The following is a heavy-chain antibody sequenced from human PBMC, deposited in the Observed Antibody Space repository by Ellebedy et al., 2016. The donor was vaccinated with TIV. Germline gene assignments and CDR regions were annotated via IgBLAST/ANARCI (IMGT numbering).Heavy chain of an antibody. CDR3: AGDYGNTRNYFDF. J-gene: IGHJ4*02. CDR1: GFTFSDYA. D-gene: IGHD4-17*01. Sequence: ESLKISCAASGFTFSDYAMSWVRQAPGKGLEWIGSIYHSGITYYNPSLKSRVTISVDTSMNQFSLRLSSVTAADTAVYYCAGDYGNTRNYFDFWGQGSLVTVSS. V-gene: IGHV4-38-2*01. CDR2: IYHSGIT.